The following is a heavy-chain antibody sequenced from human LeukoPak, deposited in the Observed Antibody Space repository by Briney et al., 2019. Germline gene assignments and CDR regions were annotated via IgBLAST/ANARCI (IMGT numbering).Heavy chain of an antibody. CDR2: INPSGGST. CDR1: GYTFTSYY. J-gene: IGHJ4*02. Sequence: ASVKVSCKASGYTFTSYYMHWVRQAPGQGLEWMGLINPSGGSTSYAQKFQGRVTMTRDTSTSTVYMELSSLRSEDTAVYYCASEYYDSSGSNEAFDYWGQGTLVTVSS. V-gene: IGHV1-46*01. CDR3: ASEYYDSSGSNEAFDY. D-gene: IGHD3-22*01.